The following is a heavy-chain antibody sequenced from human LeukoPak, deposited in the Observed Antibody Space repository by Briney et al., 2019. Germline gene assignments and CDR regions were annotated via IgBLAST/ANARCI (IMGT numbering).Heavy chain of an antibody. V-gene: IGHV3-23*01. Sequence: GGSLRLSCAASGFAFSSYATHWVRQAPGKGLEWVSAINGRGDNTYYADSVKGRFTISRDNSKSTLFLQMNSLRAEDTAIYYCAKDRVSPGFNLFDPWGQGTLVTVSP. CDR1: GFAFSSYA. D-gene: IGHD2/OR15-2a*01. CDR3: AKDRVSPGFNLFDP. J-gene: IGHJ5*02. CDR2: INGRGDNT.